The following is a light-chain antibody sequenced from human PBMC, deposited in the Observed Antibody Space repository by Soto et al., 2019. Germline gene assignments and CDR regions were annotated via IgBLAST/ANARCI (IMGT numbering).Light chain of an antibody. V-gene: IGKV3-15*01. J-gene: IGKJ5*01. Sequence: VMTQSPGTLSVSPGERATLSCRASQSVSSNLAWYQQKPGQAPRLLIYGASTRATGIPARFSGSGSGTDFTLTISSLEPEDFAVYYCQQRSNWPPSITFGQGTRLEI. CDR2: GAS. CDR1: QSVSSN. CDR3: QQRSNWPPSIT.